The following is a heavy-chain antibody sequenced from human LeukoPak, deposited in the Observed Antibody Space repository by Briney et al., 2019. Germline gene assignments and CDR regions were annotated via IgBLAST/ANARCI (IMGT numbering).Heavy chain of an antibody. CDR3: AKALYGSGSYDFDY. J-gene: IGHJ4*02. D-gene: IGHD3-10*01. Sequence: GRSLRLSCAASGFTFSSYAMHWVRQAPGKGLEWVSAISGSGGSTYYADSVKGRFTISRDDSKNTLYLQMNSLRAEDTAVYYCAKALYGSGSYDFDYWGQGTLVTVSS. V-gene: IGHV3-23*01. CDR2: ISGSGGST. CDR1: GFTFSSYA.